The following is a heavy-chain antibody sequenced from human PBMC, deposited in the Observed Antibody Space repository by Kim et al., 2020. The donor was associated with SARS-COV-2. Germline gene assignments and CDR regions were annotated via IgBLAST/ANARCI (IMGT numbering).Heavy chain of an antibody. Sequence: ASVKVSCKASGYTFTSYAMNWVRQAPGQGLEWMGWINTNTGNPTYAQGFTGRFVFSLDTPVSTAYLQISSLKAEDTAVYYCASEIAYYGDYDATDYWGQGTLVTVSS. CDR3: ASEIAYYGDYDATDY. D-gene: IGHD4-17*01. CDR1: GYTFTSYA. V-gene: IGHV7-4-1*02. J-gene: IGHJ4*02. CDR2: INTNTGNP.